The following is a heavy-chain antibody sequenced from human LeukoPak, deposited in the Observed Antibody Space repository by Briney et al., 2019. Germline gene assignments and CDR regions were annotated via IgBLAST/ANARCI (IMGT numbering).Heavy chain of an antibody. Sequence: GGSLRLSCAASGFTFSSYSMTWVRQAPGKGLEWVSSISSSSSYIYYADSVKGRFTISRDNAKNSLYLQMNSLRAEDTAVYYCASGPHYDFWSGSQDVWGQGTTVTVSS. D-gene: IGHD3-3*01. V-gene: IGHV3-21*01. CDR3: ASGPHYDFWSGSQDV. CDR2: ISSSSSYI. J-gene: IGHJ6*02. CDR1: GFTFSSYS.